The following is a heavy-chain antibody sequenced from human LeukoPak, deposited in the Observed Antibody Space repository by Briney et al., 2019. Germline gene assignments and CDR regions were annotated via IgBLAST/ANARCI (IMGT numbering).Heavy chain of an antibody. CDR2: INPNSGGT. V-gene: IGHV1-2*02. Sequence: ASVKVPCKASGGTFSSYTISWVRQAPGQGLEWMGWINPNSGGTNYAQKFQGRVTMTRDTSISTAYMELSRLRSDDTAVYYCARVAITIREGILVYYDFWSAYMDVWGKGTTVTVSS. J-gene: IGHJ6*03. CDR1: GGTFSSYT. D-gene: IGHD3-3*01. CDR3: ARVAITIREGILVYYDFWSAYMDV.